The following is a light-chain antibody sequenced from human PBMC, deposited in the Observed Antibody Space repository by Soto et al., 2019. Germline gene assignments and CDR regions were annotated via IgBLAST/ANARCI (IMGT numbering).Light chain of an antibody. CDR2: DAS. V-gene: IGKV1-5*01. Sequence: DIPMTQSPSTLSASVGDRVTITCRAGQSISNWLAWYQQKPGKAPKLLIYDASSLESGVPSRFSGSGSGTEFTLTISSLQPDDFATYYCQQYNSYSETFGQGTKVEIK. J-gene: IGKJ1*01. CDR1: QSISNW. CDR3: QQYNSYSET.